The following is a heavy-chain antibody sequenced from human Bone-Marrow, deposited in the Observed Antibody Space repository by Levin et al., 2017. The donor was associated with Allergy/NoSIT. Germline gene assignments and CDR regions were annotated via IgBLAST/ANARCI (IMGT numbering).Heavy chain of an antibody. CDR3: ARDVFRIINDC. CDR2: IYSKGDT. J-gene: IGHJ4*02. Sequence: PGGSLRLSCAASGFTVSNNQMNWVRQAPGKGLEWVALIYSKGDTKYADSVKGRFIISRDNSDNTLYLQMNSLRVDDTAVYYCARDVFRIINDCWGQGTLVSVSS. V-gene: IGHV3-66*01. D-gene: IGHD3-10*01. CDR1: GFTVSNNQ.